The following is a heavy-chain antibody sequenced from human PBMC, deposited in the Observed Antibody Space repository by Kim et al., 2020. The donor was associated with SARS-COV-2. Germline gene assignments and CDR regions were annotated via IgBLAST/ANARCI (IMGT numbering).Heavy chain of an antibody. D-gene: IGHD2-21*01. Sequence: GGSLRLSCAASGFTFSGSVMHWVSQASGKGLEWVGRIRSKTNSYATEYAASVKGRFTISRDDSTNTAYLQMNSLNTDDTAVYYCANLGYCGGDCCDYWGQGTVATAS. J-gene: IGHJ4*02. CDR1: GFTFSGSV. CDR2: IRSKTNSYAT. V-gene: IGHV3-73*01. CDR3: ANLGYCGGDCCDY.